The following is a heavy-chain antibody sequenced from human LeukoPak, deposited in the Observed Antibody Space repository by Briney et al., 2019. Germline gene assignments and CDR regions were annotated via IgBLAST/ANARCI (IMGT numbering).Heavy chain of an antibody. CDR2: IYYSGNT. V-gene: IGHV4-30-4*08. CDR3: ARRPGYCNNASWPPFDY. Sequence: SQTLSLTCTVSGGSISSGDYYWSWIRQPPGKGLEWIGYIYYSGNTYYTPSLKSRVTISGDTSKNQFSLKVSPVTAADTAVDYCARRPGYCNNASWPPFDYWGQGTLATVSS. D-gene: IGHD2-2*03. J-gene: IGHJ4*02. CDR1: GGSISSGDYY.